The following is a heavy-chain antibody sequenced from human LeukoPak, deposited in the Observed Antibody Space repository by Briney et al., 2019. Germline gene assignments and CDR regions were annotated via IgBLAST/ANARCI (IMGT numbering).Heavy chain of an antibody. CDR2: IIPIFGIA. J-gene: IGHJ4*02. CDR3: GGSGGSSLGYAADY. D-gene: IGHD2-15*01. CDR1: GDTFSSYA. Sequence: ASVKVSCKASGDTFSSYAISWVRQAPGQGLEWMGRIIPIFGIANYAQKFQGRVTITADKSTSTAYMELSSLRSEDTAVYYCGGSGGSSLGYAADYWGQGTLVTVSS. V-gene: IGHV1-69*04.